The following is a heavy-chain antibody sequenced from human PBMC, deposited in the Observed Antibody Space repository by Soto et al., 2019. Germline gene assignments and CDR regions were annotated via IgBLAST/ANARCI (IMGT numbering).Heavy chain of an antibody. Sequence: PSETLSLTCTVSGGSVSSSSYYWSWIRQPPGKGLEWIGYIYYSGSTNYNPSLKSRVTISVDTSKNQFSLKLSSVTAADTAVYYCARDLGYYDSSGYPDAFDIWGQGTMVTVSS. D-gene: IGHD3-22*01. CDR2: IYYSGST. V-gene: IGHV4-61*01. CDR3: ARDLGYYDSSGYPDAFDI. J-gene: IGHJ3*02. CDR1: GGSVSSSSYY.